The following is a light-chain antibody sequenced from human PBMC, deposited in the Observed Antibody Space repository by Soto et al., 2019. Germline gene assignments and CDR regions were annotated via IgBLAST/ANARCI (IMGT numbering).Light chain of an antibody. CDR1: SSDVGYYNY. V-gene: IGLV2-14*01. CDR3: SSYTSSSTYV. Sequence: QSVLTQPASVSGSPGQSISISCTGTSSDVGYYNYVSWYRQHPGKAPNVMIYDVNNRPSGVPDRFSGSKSGNTASLTISGLQAEDEADYYCSSYTSSSTYVFGTGTKVTVL. CDR2: DVN. J-gene: IGLJ1*01.